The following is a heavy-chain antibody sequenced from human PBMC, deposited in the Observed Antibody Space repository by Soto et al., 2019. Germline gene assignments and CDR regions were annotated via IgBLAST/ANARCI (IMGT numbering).Heavy chain of an antibody. J-gene: IGHJ4*02. Sequence: EVQLVESGGGLVQPGGSLRLSCVASGFTFISSFMGWVRQAPGKGLEWVANINQDGGGTYYVDSVEGRFTISRDNAKASLYLQMNSLRGDDTAVYYCARYFRGSGRYFFDYWGQGTLVTVSS. D-gene: IGHD6-19*01. CDR2: INQDGGGT. V-gene: IGHV3-7*03. CDR1: GFTFISSF. CDR3: ARYFRGSGRYFFDY.